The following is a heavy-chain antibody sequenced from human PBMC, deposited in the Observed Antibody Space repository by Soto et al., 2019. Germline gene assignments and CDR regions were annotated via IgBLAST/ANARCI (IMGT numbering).Heavy chain of an antibody. CDR3: ARDRKMTTVTTAWYFDL. J-gene: IGHJ2*01. CDR2: ISAYNGNA. D-gene: IGHD4-17*01. CDR1: GYTFTSYG. V-gene: IGHV1-18*01. Sequence: QVQLVQSGAEVKKPGASVKVSCKASGYTFTSYGISWVRQAPGQGLEWMGGISAYNGNANYAQKLQGRVTMTTDTSTSTAYMEPRSLRSDDTAVYYWARDRKMTTVTTAWYFDLWGRGTLVTVSS.